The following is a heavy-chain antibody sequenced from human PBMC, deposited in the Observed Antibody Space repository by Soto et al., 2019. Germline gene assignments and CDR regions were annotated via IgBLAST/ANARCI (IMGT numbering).Heavy chain of an antibody. V-gene: IGHV1-69*02. Sequence: GASVKVSCKASGGTFSTYTITWVRQAPGQGLEWMGRIIPILRIVNYAQKFQGRVTITADQSTSTAYMELSSLRSEDTAVYYSATVRGVLVPAFMYFDYWGQGTLVTVSS. CDR1: GGTFSTYT. CDR3: ATVRGVLVPAFMYFDY. CDR2: IIPILRIV. D-gene: IGHD2-2*01. J-gene: IGHJ4*02.